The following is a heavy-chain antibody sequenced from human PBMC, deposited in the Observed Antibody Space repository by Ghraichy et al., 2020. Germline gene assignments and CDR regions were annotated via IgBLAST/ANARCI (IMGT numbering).Heavy chain of an antibody. CDR3: ARDPSVTTVNYYDGMDV. Sequence: SETLSLTCTVSGGSINNYYWSWIRQPTGKGLEWIGYIYFSGSATYNPLLKSRVTISVDMSKNQFSLRLNSVTAADTAVYYCARDPSVTTVNYYDGMDVWGQGTTVTVSS. V-gene: IGHV4-59*01. J-gene: IGHJ6*02. CDR2: IYFSGSA. D-gene: IGHD4-17*01. CDR1: GGSINNYY.